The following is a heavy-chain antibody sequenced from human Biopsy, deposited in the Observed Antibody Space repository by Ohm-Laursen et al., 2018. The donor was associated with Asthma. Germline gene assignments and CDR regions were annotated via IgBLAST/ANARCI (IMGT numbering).Heavy chain of an antibody. D-gene: IGHD2-2*01. Sequence: ASVKVSCKVSGGTFSSNSINWVRQAPGQGLEWMGRIIPFFGPTNYAQKFKGRVAISADDSTSTAYMELSNLSSEDTALYYCARGPEYVRSSGALDYWGQGTLVTVSS. CDR2: IIPFFGPT. V-gene: IGHV1-69*13. CDR3: ARGPEYVRSSGALDY. CDR1: GGTFSSNS. J-gene: IGHJ4*02.